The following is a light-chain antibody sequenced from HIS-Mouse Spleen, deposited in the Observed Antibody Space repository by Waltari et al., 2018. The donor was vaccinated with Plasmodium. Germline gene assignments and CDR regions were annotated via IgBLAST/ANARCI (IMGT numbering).Light chain of an antibody. Sequence: AIRMTQSTSSFSASTGDRHTIPCRARQGISSYLAWYQQKTGKAPKLLLYAASTLQSGVPSRFSGSGSGTDFTLTISCLQSEDFATYYCQQYYSYPLTFGGGTKVEIK. V-gene: IGKV1-8*01. J-gene: IGKJ4*01. CDR1: QGISSY. CDR2: AAS. CDR3: QQYYSYPLT.